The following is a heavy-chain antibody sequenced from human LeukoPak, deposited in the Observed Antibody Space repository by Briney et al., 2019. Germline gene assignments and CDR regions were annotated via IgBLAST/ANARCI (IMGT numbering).Heavy chain of an antibody. D-gene: IGHD3-22*01. CDR3: AKDWGYDSSGYLDY. CDR2: IRYDGSNK. CDR1: GFTFSSYG. J-gene: IGHJ4*02. V-gene: IGHV3-30*02. Sequence: GGSLRLSCAASGFTFSSYGMHWVRQAPGKGLEWVAFIRYDGSNKYYADSVKGRFTISRDNSKNTLYLQMNSLRAEDTAVYYYAKDWGYDSSGYLDYWGQGTLVTVSS.